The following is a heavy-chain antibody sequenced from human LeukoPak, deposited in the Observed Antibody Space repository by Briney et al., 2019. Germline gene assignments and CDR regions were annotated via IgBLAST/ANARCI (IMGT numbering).Heavy chain of an antibody. CDR2: INPNSGGT. J-gene: IGHJ6*03. CDR3: ARGQLLSPHYYYYYYMDV. D-gene: IGHD2-2*01. Sequence: ASVKVSCKASGYTFTGYYMHWVRQAPGQGLEWMGWINPNSGGTNYAQKFQGRVTMTRDTSISTAYMELSSLRSEDTAVYYCARGQLLSPHYYYYYYMDVWGKGTTVTVSS. V-gene: IGHV1-2*02. CDR1: GYTFTGYY.